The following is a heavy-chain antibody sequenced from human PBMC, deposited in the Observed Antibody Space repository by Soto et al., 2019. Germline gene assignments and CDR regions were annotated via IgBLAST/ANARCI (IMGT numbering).Heavy chain of an antibody. CDR3: ARGRYGDY. CDR1: GYTFTSYG. J-gene: IGHJ4*02. D-gene: IGHD1-1*01. CDR2: ISAHNGNT. V-gene: IGHV1-18*01. Sequence: QVHLVQSGAEVKKPGASVKVSCKASGYTFTSYGITWVRQAPGQGLEWMGWISAHNGNTDYAHKLQGRVIVTRDTSTSPAYMELRSLRSDDTAVYYFARGRYGDYWGQGALVTVSS.